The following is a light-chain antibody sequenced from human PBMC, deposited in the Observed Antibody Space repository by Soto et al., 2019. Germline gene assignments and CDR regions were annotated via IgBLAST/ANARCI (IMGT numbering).Light chain of an antibody. Sequence: EIVMTQSPASLSVSPWERAALSCGASQSVSSNLAWYQQKPGQAPRPLIYGTSTRVTGIPARFSGSGSGTEFTLTISSLQSEDFAVYYCQQYNNWPPITFGQGTRLEN. CDR3: QQYNNWPPIT. CDR1: QSVSSN. CDR2: GTS. J-gene: IGKJ5*01. V-gene: IGKV3-15*01.